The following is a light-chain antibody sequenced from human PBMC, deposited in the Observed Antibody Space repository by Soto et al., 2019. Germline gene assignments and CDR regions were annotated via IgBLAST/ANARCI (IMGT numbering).Light chain of an antibody. J-gene: IGKJ1*01. CDR2: GAS. V-gene: IGKV3-15*01. CDR3: QQYDNWPRT. Sequence: EIVMTQSPVTLSVSPGERVTLSCRASQSVSSNLAWYQQKRGQAPRLLIYGASTRATGIPARFSGSVSGTEFTLTISSLQSEDFAVYYCQQYDNWPRTFGQGTKVEIK. CDR1: QSVSSN.